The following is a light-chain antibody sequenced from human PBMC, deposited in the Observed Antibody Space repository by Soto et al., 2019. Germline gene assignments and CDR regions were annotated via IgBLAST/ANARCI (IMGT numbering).Light chain of an antibody. CDR3: SSYTSDNRSYV. J-gene: IGLJ1*01. CDR1: SSDFGAYTS. CDR2: EVS. V-gene: IGLV2-14*01. Sequence: QSALTQPASVSASPGQWITISCTGTSSDFGAYTSVSWYQQHPGKVPKVVIYEVSNRPSGVSNRFSGSKSGNTASLTISGLQAEDEAHYYCSSYTSDNRSYVFGTGTKVTVL.